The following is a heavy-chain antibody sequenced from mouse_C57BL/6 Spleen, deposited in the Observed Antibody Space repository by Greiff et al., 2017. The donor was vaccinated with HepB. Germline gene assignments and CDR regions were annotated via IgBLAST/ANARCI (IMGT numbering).Heavy chain of an antibody. D-gene: IGHD2-10*01. Sequence: LVESGPELVKPGASVKISCKASGYAFSSSWMNWVKQRPGKGLEWIGRIYPGDGDTNYNGKFKGKATLTADKSSSTAYMQLSSLTSEDSAVYFCATYYGKKGYAMDYWGQGTSVTVSS. CDR1: GYAFSSSW. V-gene: IGHV1-82*01. CDR2: IYPGDGDT. CDR3: ATYYGKKGYAMDY. J-gene: IGHJ4*01.